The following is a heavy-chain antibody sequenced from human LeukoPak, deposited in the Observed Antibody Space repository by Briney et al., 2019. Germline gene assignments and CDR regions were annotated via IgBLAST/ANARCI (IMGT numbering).Heavy chain of an antibody. CDR1: GFPFSNNW. D-gene: IGHD3-16*01. V-gene: IGHV3-7*01. J-gene: IGHJ4*02. CDR2: IKQDGSEK. CDR3: ASLRVTSFDY. Sequence: GGSLRLSCAASGFPFSNNWMSWVRQAPGKGLEWVANIKQDGSEKYYVDSVKGRFTISRDNAKNSLSLQMNSLRAEDTAVYYCASLRVTSFDYWGQGTLVTVSS.